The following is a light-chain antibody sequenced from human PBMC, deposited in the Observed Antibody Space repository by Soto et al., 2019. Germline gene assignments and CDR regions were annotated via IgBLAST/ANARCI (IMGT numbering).Light chain of an antibody. J-gene: IGKJ1*01. Sequence: EIVFTQSQATLSLSTGESATLSRWPSQSITNNYLAWYQQKPGQAPGPLIYCASSRATGIPDWFSGSGSATDFALTISRLEPEDCEVYYCQQYGSSPRTFGQGTKVVIK. V-gene: IGKV3-20*01. CDR3: QQYGSSPRT. CDR1: QSITNNY. CDR2: CAS.